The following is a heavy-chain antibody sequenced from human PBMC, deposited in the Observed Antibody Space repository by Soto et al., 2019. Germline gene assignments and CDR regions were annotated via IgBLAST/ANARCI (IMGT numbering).Heavy chain of an antibody. J-gene: IGHJ6*03. Sequence: PGESLKISCKGSGYSFTSYWIGWVRQMPGKGQEWMGIIYPGDSDTRYSPSFQGQVTISADKSISTAYLQWSSLKASDTAMYYCARLPSSPQIDYGDYPSWYYYYYMDVWGKGTTVTVSS. CDR1: GYSFTSYW. CDR3: ARLPSSPQIDYGDYPSWYYYYYMDV. CDR2: IYPGDSDT. V-gene: IGHV5-51*01. D-gene: IGHD4-17*01.